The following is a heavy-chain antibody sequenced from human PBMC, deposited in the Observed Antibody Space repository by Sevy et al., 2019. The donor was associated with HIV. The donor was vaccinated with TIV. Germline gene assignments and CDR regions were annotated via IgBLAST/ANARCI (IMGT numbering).Heavy chain of an antibody. CDR3: ARRDSGANRQYHAWFDP. CDR1: GGSISSSSYY. J-gene: IGHJ5*02. Sequence: SETLSLTCTVSGGSISSSSYYWGWIRQPPGKGLEWIGNIYYSGSTYYNASLKSRVTISVDTSKNQFSLKVTSVTAADTAVYYCARRDSGANRQYHAWFDPWGQGTLVTVSS. CDR2: IYYSGST. D-gene: IGHD2-2*01. V-gene: IGHV4-39*01.